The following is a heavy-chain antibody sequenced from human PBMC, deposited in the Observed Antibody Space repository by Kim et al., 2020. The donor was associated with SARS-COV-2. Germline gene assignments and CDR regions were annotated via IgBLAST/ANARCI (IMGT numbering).Heavy chain of an antibody. D-gene: IGHD6-13*01. J-gene: IGHJ6*02. CDR1: GFTFDDYA. V-gene: IGHV3-9*01. CDR3: AKGLQQLVARYYYYGMDV. CDR2: ISWNSSSI. Sequence: GGSLRLSCAASGFTFDDYAMHWVRQAPGKGLEWVSGISWNSSSIGYADSVKGRFTISRDNAKNSLYLQMNSLRAEDTALYYCAKGLQQLVARYYYYGMDVCGQGTTVTVS.